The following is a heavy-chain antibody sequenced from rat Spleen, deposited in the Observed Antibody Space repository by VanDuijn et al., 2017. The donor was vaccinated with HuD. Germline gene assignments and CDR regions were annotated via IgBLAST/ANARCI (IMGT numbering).Heavy chain of an antibody. D-gene: IGHD1-2*01. CDR1: GFSLTNNS. CDR3: ARHTTAAISCDY. V-gene: IGHV2-72*01. J-gene: IGHJ2*01. Sequence: QVQLRESGPGLMQPSETLSLTCTVSGFSLTNNSVGWVRQPPGKGLVWMGTIWTDGSTNYNSAVQFWLSISRDTTKSQVFLTLNSLQPEDTGTYFCARHTTAAISCDYWGQGVVVTVS. CDR2: IWTDGST.